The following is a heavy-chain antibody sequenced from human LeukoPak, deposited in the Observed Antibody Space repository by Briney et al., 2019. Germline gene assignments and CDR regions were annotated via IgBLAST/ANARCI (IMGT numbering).Heavy chain of an antibody. CDR1: GGTFSSYA. CDR2: ISAYNGNT. Sequence: ASVKVSCKASGGTFSSYAISWVRQAPGQGLEWMGWISAYNGNTNYAQKLQGRVTMTTDTSTSTAYMELRSLRSDDTAVYYCARDPGYYDILTGYVYWGQGTLVTVSS. D-gene: IGHD3-9*01. V-gene: IGHV1-18*01. CDR3: ARDPGYYDILTGYVY. J-gene: IGHJ4*02.